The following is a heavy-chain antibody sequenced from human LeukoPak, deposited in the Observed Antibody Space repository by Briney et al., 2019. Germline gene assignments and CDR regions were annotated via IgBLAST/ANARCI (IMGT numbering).Heavy chain of an antibody. D-gene: IGHD6-19*01. V-gene: IGHV3-48*03. CDR1: GFTFSSYE. J-gene: IGHJ4*02. Sequence: GGSLRLSCAASGFTFSSYEMNWVRQSPGKGLEWVSYTSTTGSSIYYADSVKGRFTISRDNVKNLLYLQMNSLRAEDTAVYYCARVQRGIAVALDYWGQGTLATVSS. CDR3: ARVQRGIAVALDY. CDR2: TSTTGSSI.